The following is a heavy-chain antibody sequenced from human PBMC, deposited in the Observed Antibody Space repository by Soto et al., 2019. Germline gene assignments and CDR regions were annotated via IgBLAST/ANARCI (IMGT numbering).Heavy chain of an antibody. CDR2: INAGNGNT. J-gene: IGHJ6*03. V-gene: IGHV1-3*01. CDR1: GYTFTSYA. CDR3: ARHPFPGPDYYYMDV. Sequence: ASVKVSCKASGYTFTSYAMHWVRQAPGQRLEWMGWINAGNGNTKYSQKFQGRVTITRDTSASTAYMELSSLRSEDTAVYYCARHPFPGPDYYYMDVWGKGTTVTVSS. D-gene: IGHD3-10*01.